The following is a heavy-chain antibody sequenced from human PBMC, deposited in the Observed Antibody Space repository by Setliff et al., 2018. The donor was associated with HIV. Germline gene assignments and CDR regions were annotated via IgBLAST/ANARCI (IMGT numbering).Heavy chain of an antibody. CDR3: ATLKEQWLSEGGFDY. V-gene: IGHV1-24*01. Sequence: EASVKVSCKVSGYTLTEFSMHWVRQAPGKGLEWMGRFDPEDGDTLYAQNFQGRVTMTEDPPTDTAYLELSGLRFEDTAVYYCATLKEQWLSEGGFDYWGQGTLVTVSS. J-gene: IGHJ4*02. CDR1: GYTLTEFS. CDR2: FDPEDGDT. D-gene: IGHD6-19*01.